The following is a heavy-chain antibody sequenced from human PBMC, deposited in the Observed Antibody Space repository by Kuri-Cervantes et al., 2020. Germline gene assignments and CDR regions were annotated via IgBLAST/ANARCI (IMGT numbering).Heavy chain of an antibody. CDR2: MNPNSGNT. CDR3: ATSPEYSSSWYFLRPRDAFDI. J-gene: IGHJ3*02. V-gene: IGHV1-8*01. D-gene: IGHD6-13*01. CDR1: GYTFTSYD. Sequence: ASVKVSCKASGYTFTSYDINWVRQAPGQGLEWMGWMNPNSGNTSYAQNFQGRVTITRNTSISTAYMELSSLRSEDTAVYYCATSPEYSSSWYFLRPRDAFDIWGQGTMVTVSS.